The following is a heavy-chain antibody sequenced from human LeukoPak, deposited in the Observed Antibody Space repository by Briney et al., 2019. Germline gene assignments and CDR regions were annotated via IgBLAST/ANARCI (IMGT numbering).Heavy chain of an antibody. D-gene: IGHD5-18*01. J-gene: IGHJ4*02. CDR2: IYPGDSDT. V-gene: IGHV5-51*04. Sequence: GESLQISCKGSGYRFTSYWIGWVRQMPGKGLEWMGIIYPGDSDTKYSPSFQGQVTISADKPISTAYLQWSSLKASDTAMYYCASGGYSYGYGYWGQGTLVTVSS. CDR1: GYRFTSYW. CDR3: ASGGYSYGYGY.